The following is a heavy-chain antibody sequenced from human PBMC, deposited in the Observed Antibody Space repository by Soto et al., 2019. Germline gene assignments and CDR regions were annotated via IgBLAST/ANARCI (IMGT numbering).Heavy chain of an antibody. V-gene: IGHV4-34*01. CDR3: ARDMHAGFTHYFDP. CDR1: GASLSDNY. Sequence: SETLSLTCAVSGASLSDNYCNWLRQPPGKGLEWIGEINHSGNPNYNPSLRSRVTISIDTSKNQLSLNLRSVSAADTAVYYCARDMHAGFTHYFDPWGQGTLVTVSS. CDR2: INHSGNP. D-gene: IGHD1-26*01. J-gene: IGHJ5*02.